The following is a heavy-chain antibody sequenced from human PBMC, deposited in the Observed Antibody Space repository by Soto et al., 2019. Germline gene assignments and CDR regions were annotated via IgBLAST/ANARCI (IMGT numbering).Heavy chain of an antibody. D-gene: IGHD5-18*01. CDR1: GGLVSSGNYY. V-gene: IGHV4-39*01. J-gene: IGHJ3*02. CDR2: VYYSGTT. Sequence: SDTLSLTCTVSGGLVSSGNYYWDWIRQSPGKGLEWIGNVYYSGTTSYNPSLKSRVTISADTSENQFSLNLTSVAAADTAVYYCARVTPLGYSYDYRPRSFDIWGQGAKVTVSS. CDR3: ARVTPLGYSYDYRPRSFDI.